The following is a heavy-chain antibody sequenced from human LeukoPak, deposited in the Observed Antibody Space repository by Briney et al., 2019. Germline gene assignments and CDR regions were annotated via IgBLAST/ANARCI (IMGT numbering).Heavy chain of an antibody. Sequence: PSETLSLTCTASGGSISSYYWSWIRQPPGKGLEWIGYIYYSGSTNYNPSLKSRVTISVDTSKNQFSLKLSSVTAADTAVYYCARVGDYYDSGGYYQFDYWGQGTLVTVSS. J-gene: IGHJ4*02. CDR2: IYYSGST. CDR3: ARVGDYYDSGGYYQFDY. D-gene: IGHD3-22*01. CDR1: GGSISSYY. V-gene: IGHV4-59*01.